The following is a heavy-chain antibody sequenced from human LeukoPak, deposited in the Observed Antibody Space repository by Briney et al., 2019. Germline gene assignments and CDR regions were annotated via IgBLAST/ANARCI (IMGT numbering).Heavy chain of an antibody. CDR1: GGTFSCYA. Sequence: ASVKVCCKASGGTFSCYAISWVRQAPGQGLEWMGGIIPVFGTANYAQKFQGRVTTTADEYTSKAYMGLRSLSEEDTAVYYCARGWGYSWFDPWGKGTLVTVSS. CDR2: IIPVFGTA. D-gene: IGHD3-22*01. V-gene: IGHV1-69*13. J-gene: IGHJ5*02. CDR3: ARGWGYSWFDP.